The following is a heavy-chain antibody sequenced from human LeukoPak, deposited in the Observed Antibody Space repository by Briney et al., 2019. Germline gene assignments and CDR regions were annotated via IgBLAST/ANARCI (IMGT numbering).Heavy chain of an antibody. CDR2: ISSSGSTI. Sequence: PGGSLRLSCAASGFTFSDYYMSWIRQAPGKGLEWVSYISSSGSTIYYADSVKGRFTISRDNAKNSLYLQMNSLRAEDTAVYYCARDGCSSTSCYEYNWSDPWGQGTLVTVSS. CDR3: ARDGCSSTSCYEYNWSDP. D-gene: IGHD2-2*01. CDR1: GFTFSDYY. J-gene: IGHJ5*02. V-gene: IGHV3-11*01.